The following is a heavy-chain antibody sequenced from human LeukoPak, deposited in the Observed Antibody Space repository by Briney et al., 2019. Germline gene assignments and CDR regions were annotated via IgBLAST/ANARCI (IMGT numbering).Heavy chain of an antibody. Sequence: GGSLRLSCAASGFTFSSYAMSWVRQAPGKGLEWVAIIWSDGSNKYYADSVKGRFTISRDNSKNTLYLQMNSLRAEDTAVYYCARADSSSWPGVAFDAWGQGTMVTVSS. CDR1: GFTFSSYA. D-gene: IGHD6-13*01. CDR2: IWSDGSNK. J-gene: IGHJ3*01. V-gene: IGHV3-33*08. CDR3: ARADSSSWPGVAFDA.